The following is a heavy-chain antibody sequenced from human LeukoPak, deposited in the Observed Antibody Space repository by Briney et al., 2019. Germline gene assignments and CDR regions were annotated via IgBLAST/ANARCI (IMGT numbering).Heavy chain of an antibody. J-gene: IGHJ5*02. CDR1: GFTVSTNY. Sequence: GGSLRLSCAASGFTVSTNYMSWVRQAPGKGLEWVSIISIGGSTYYADSVRGRFTIFRDNSKNTLYLQMNSLRAEDTAMYYCARVSSGRWFDPWGQGTLVAVSS. CDR3: ARVSSGRWFDP. V-gene: IGHV3-53*01. D-gene: IGHD7-27*01. CDR2: ISIGGST.